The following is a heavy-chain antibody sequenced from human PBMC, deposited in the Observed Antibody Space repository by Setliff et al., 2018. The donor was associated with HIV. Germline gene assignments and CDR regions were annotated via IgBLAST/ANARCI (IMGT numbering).Heavy chain of an antibody. V-gene: IGHV3-30*04. D-gene: IGHD3-22*01. CDR2: ISYDGSTK. CDR1: GFSFSSYF. CDR3: ARDRGYYYDTSGYYYGGNAFDI. J-gene: IGHJ3*02. Sequence: LKISCVASGFSFSSYFMHWVRQAPGKGLEWVAVISYDGSTKYCTDGRFTISRDSSKSTLYLQMNSLRVEDTAVYYCARDRGYYYDTSGYYYGGNAFDIWGQGTMVT.